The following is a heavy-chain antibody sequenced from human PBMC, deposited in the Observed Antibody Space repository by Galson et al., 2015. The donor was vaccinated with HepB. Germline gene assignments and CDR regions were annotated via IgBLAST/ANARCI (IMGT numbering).Heavy chain of an antibody. CDR2: IYWDDDK. V-gene: IGHV2-5*02. CDR1: GFSLSTSGVG. D-gene: IGHD4-17*01. Sequence: PALVKPTQTLTLTCTFSGFSLSTSGVGVGWIRQPPGKALEWLALIYWDDDKRYSPSLKSRLTITKDTSKNQVVLTMTNMDPVDTATYYCAHRRDGLRRDPDAFDIWGQGTMVTVSS. CDR3: AHRRDGLRRDPDAFDI. J-gene: IGHJ3*02.